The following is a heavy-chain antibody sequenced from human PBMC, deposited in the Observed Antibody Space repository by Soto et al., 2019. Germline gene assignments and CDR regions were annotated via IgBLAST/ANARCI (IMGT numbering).Heavy chain of an antibody. V-gene: IGHV1-69*01. CDR1: EGTFNSYV. CDR2: IIPYYNTL. D-gene: IGHD6-13*01. CDR3: ASGASRWCPYFFDS. J-gene: IGHJ4*02. Sequence: QVQLVQSGAEVRKPGSSVKLSCKASEGTFNSYVIAWVRQAPGQGLEWMGGIIPYYNTLNYAQKFQDRVTITADDSTNTVYMELSSLRSDDTAVYFCASGASRWCPYFFDSWAQGTLVTVSS.